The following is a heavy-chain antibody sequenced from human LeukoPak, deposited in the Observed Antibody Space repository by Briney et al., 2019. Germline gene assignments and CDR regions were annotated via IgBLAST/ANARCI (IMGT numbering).Heavy chain of an antibody. V-gene: IGHV3-21*01. D-gene: IGHD6-19*01. CDR3: ARDHSSGWYSGYFDY. J-gene: IGHJ4*02. CDR1: GFTFSSYS. Sequence: GSLRLSCAASGFTFSSYSMNWVRQAPGKGLEWVSSISSSSSYIYYADSVKGRFTISRDNAKNSLYLQMNSLRAEDTAVYYCARDHSSGWYSGYFDYWGQGTLVTVSS. CDR2: ISSSSSYI.